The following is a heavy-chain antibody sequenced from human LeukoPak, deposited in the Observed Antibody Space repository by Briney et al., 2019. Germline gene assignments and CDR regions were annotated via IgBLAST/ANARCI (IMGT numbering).Heavy chain of an antibody. J-gene: IGHJ6*02. CDR2: IHYSGST. CDR3: ARDVYPTTVTTVSGYYYGLDV. V-gene: IGHV4-39*07. CDR1: GGSISSCSYY. D-gene: IGHD4-17*01. Sequence: SETLSLTCTVSGGSISSCSYYWGWIRQPPGKGLEWIGSIHYSGSTYYNPSLKSRVTISVDTPKNQFSLKLSSVTAADTAVYYCARDVYPTTVTTVSGYYYGLDVWGQGTTVTVSS.